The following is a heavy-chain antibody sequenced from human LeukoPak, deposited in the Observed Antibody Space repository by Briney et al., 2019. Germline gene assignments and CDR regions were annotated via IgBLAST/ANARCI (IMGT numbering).Heavy chain of an antibody. J-gene: IGHJ6*03. CDR3: AKVLLAAPYYYMDV. CDR2: ISGSGGST. CDR1: GFTFSSYA. Sequence: PGGSLRLSCAASGFTFSSYAMNWVRQAPGKGLEWVSAISGSGGSTYYADSVKGRFTISRDNSKNTLYLQMNSLRAEDTAVYYCAKVLLAAPYYYMDVWGKGTTVTVSS. D-gene: IGHD2-15*01. V-gene: IGHV3-23*01.